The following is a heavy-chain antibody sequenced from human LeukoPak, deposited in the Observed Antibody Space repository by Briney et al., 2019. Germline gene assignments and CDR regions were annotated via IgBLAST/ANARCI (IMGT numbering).Heavy chain of an antibody. CDR2: IYHSGST. J-gene: IGHJ4*02. D-gene: IGHD1-26*01. Sequence: SETLSLTCAVSGYSISSGYWGWIRQPPGKGLEWIGSIYHSGSTYYNPSLKSRVTISVDTSKNQFSLKLSSVTAADTAVYYCASRGIVDYWGQGTLVTVSS. CDR3: ASRGIVDY. V-gene: IGHV4-38-2*01. CDR1: GYSISSGY.